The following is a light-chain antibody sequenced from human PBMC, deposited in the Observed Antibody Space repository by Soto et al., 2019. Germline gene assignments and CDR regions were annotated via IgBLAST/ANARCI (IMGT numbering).Light chain of an antibody. V-gene: IGKV3-15*01. CDR3: QQYNNWPLT. CDR1: QSVGSN. CDR2: GAS. J-gene: IGKJ1*01. Sequence: EIVMTKSPATLSVSPGERATLSCRASQSVGSNLAWYQQKPGQAPRLLIYGASTRATGIPARFSGSGSGTEFTLTISSLQSEDFAVYYCQQYNNWPLTFGQGTKVDI.